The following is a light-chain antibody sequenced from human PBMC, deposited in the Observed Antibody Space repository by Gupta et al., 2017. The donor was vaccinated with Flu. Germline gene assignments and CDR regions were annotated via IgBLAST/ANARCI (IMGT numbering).Light chain of an antibody. CDR3: CSYAGTYTFYV. V-gene: IGLV2-11*01. CDR2: DVS. Sequence: QSALTQPRSVSGSPGQSVAISCTGTSSDIGTSKYVSWYQQYPGKAPKLMIYDVSERPSGVPDRFSGSKSGNTASLTITGLQAEDEADYYCCSYAGTYTFYVFGTGTKVTVL. J-gene: IGLJ1*01. CDR1: SSDIGTSKY.